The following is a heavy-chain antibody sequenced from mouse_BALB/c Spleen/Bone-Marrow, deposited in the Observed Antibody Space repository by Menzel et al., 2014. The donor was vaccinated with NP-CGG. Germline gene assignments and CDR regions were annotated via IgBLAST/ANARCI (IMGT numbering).Heavy chain of an antibody. D-gene: IGHD4-1*01. CDR1: GYTFTSYW. Sequence: QVQLQQSGAELVKPGASVKLSCKASGYTFTSYWMHWVKQRPGQGLEWIGEINPSNGRTNYNEKFKGKATFTADTSSNTAYMQLSSLTSEDSAVYYCARELGDYWGQGTLVTVSA. CDR2: INPSNGRT. J-gene: IGHJ3*01. CDR3: ARELGDY. V-gene: IGHV1S81*02.